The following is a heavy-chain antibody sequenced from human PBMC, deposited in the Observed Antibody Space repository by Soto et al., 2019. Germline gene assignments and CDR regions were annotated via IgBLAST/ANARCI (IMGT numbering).Heavy chain of an antibody. Sequence: GGSLRLSCAASGFTFSSYGMHWVRQAPGKGLEWVALVSYDGSNKNYAASVKGRFAISRDNSKNTLYLQMNMLRTEDAAVYYCAKDLGSCSGGSCYAEGYFDSWGQGALVTVSS. D-gene: IGHD2-15*01. CDR2: VSYDGSNK. CDR1: GFTFSSYG. J-gene: IGHJ4*02. CDR3: AKDLGSCSGGSCYAEGYFDS. V-gene: IGHV3-30*18.